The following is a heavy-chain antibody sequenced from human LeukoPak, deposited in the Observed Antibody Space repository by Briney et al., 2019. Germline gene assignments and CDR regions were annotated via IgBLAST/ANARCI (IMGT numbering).Heavy chain of an antibody. Sequence: PGGSLRLSCAASGFTVSNNYMSWVRQAPGKGLEWVSVIYSGDTHTYYADSVKGRFTISRDNSKNTLYLQMNSLRAEDTAVYYCAKDHHYYGSGSYLDYWGQGTLVTVSS. CDR2: IYSGDTHT. J-gene: IGHJ4*02. CDR3: AKDHHYYGSGSYLDY. D-gene: IGHD3-10*01. V-gene: IGHV3-66*01. CDR1: GFTVSNNY.